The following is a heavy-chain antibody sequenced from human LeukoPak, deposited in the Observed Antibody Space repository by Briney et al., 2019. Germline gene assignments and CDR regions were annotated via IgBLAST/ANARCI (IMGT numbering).Heavy chain of an antibody. CDR3: ARDSYYDFWSGYYLD. CDR1: GFTFSDYY. Sequence: GGSLRLSCAASGFTFSDYYMSWIRQAPGKGLEWVSYISSSGSTIYYADAVKGRFTISRDTAKNSLYLQMNSLRAEDTAVYYCARDSYYDFWSGYYLDWGQGSLVTVSS. J-gene: IGHJ4*02. V-gene: IGHV3-11*01. D-gene: IGHD3-3*01. CDR2: ISSSGSTI.